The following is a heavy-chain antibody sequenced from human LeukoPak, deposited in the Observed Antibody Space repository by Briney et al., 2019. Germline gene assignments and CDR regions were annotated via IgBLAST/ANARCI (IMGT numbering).Heavy chain of an antibody. CDR1: GYTFTSYD. V-gene: IGHV1-8*01. CDR2: MNPNSGNT. CDR3: TRGGPVAGTHKYFQH. D-gene: IGHD6-19*01. J-gene: IGHJ1*01. Sequence: RASVKVSCKASGYTFTSYDINWVRQATGQGLEWMGWMNPNSGNTDYAQKFQGRVTLTRNTSISTAYMEVNSLRSEDTAVYYCTRGGPVAGTHKYFQHWGQGTLVTVSS.